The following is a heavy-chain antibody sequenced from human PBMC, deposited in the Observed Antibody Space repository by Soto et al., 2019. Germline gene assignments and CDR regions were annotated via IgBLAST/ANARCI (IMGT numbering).Heavy chain of an antibody. J-gene: IGHJ6*02. D-gene: IGHD5-18*01. CDR3: ARDLGVDTAMVWDYYGMDV. CDR2: IYSGGST. CDR1: GFTVSSNY. V-gene: IGHV3-66*01. Sequence: GGSLRLSCAASGFTVSSNYMSWVRQAPGKGLEWVSVIYSGGSTYYADSVKGRFTISRDNSKNTLYLQMNSLRAEDTAVYYCARDLGVDTAMVWDYYGMDVWGQGSTVTVSS.